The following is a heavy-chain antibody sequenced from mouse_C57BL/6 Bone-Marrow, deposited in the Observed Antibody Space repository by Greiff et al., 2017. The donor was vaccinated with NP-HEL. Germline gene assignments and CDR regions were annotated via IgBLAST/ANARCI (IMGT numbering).Heavy chain of an antibody. V-gene: IGHV14-4*01. CDR2: IDPENGDT. CDR3: TNWFAY. CDR1: GFNIKDDY. J-gene: IGHJ3*01. Sequence: VQLKESGAELVRPGASVKLSCTASGFNIKDDYMHWVKQRPEQGLEWIGWIDPENGDTEYASKFQGKATITADTSSNTADLQLSSLTSEDTAVYYCTNWFAYWGQGTLVTVSA.